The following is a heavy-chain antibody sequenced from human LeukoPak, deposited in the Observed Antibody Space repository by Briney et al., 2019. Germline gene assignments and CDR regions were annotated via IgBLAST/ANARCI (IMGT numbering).Heavy chain of an antibody. D-gene: IGHD3-22*01. V-gene: IGHV4-34*01. CDR1: GGSISSHY. Sequence: SETLSLTCTVSGGSISSHYWSWIRQPPGKGLEWIGEINHSGSTNYNPSLKSRVTISVDTSKNQFSLKLSSVTAADTAVYYCARVRGYYDSSGYDYWGQGTLVTVSS. CDR3: ARVRGYYDSSGYDY. J-gene: IGHJ4*02. CDR2: INHSGST.